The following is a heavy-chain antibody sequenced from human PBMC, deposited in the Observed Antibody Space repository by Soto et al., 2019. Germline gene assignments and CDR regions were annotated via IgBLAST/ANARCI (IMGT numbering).Heavy chain of an antibody. Sequence: GGSLRLSCAASGFTFDDYGMHWVRQAPGKGLERVSGISWNSGSIGYADSVKGRFIISRDNAKNSVYLQTNNLRPEDTAFYFCAKVSTTHTFGPLDPWGQGTLVTVYS. CDR1: GFTFDDYG. J-gene: IGHJ5*02. CDR3: AKVSTTHTFGPLDP. CDR2: ISWNSGSI. D-gene: IGHD1-1*01. V-gene: IGHV3-9*01.